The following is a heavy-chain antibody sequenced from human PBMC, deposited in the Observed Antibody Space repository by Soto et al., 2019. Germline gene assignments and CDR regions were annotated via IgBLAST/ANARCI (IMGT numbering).Heavy chain of an antibody. CDR2: ISSAGDSS. D-gene: IGHD2-2*01. V-gene: IGHV3-48*03. J-gene: IGHJ4*02. CDR1: GFTFSSYE. CDR3: ARVYCSTTTCHVQAFDS. Sequence: EVQLVESGGGLAQPGGSVRLSCAASGFTFSSYEMNWVRQAPEKTLEWVSYISSAGDSSYYADSVKSRFTISRDNAKNSLYLQMNSLRVEDTAVYYCARVYCSTTTCHVQAFDSWGQGTLVTVSS.